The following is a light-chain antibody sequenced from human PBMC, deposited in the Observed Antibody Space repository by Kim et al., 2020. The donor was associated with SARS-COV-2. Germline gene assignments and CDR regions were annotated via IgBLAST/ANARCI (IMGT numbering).Light chain of an antibody. J-gene: IGLJ2*01. CDR2: YDS. V-gene: IGLV3-21*04. Sequence: GKTAGITCGGNNIGSRRVHWYQQKPGQAPVLVIYYDSNRPSGIPERISGANSGNTATLTISRVEAGDEADYYCQVWDSTSDHLEVFGGGTQLTVL. CDR1: NIGSRR. CDR3: QVWDSTSDHLEV.